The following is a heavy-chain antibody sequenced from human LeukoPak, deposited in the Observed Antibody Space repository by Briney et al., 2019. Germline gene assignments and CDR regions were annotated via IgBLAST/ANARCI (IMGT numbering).Heavy chain of an antibody. V-gene: IGHV4-59*08. Sequence: SETLSLTCTVSGGSISSYYWSWIRQPPGKGLEWIGYIYYSGSTNYNPSLKSRVTISVDTSKNQFSLKLSSVTAADTAVYYCARPPDYGARYWYFDLWGRGTLVTVSS. CDR1: GGSISSYY. D-gene: IGHD4-17*01. CDR2: IYYSGST. J-gene: IGHJ2*01. CDR3: ARPPDYGARYWYFDL.